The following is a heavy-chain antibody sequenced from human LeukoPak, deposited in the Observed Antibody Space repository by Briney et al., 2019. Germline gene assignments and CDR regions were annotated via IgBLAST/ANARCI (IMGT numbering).Heavy chain of an antibody. V-gene: IGHV4-39*07. CDR1: GGSISSSSYY. D-gene: IGHD4-17*01. Sequence: SETLSLTCTVSGGSISSSSYYWGWIRQPPGKGLEWIGSIYYSGSTYYNPSLKSRVTTSVDTSKNQFSLKLSSVTAADTAVYYCAREETTGGIDYWGQGTLVTVSS. CDR3: AREETTGGIDY. CDR2: IYYSGST. J-gene: IGHJ4*02.